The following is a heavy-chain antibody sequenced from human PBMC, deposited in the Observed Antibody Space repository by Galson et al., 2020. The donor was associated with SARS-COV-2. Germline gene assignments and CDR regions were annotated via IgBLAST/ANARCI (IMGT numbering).Heavy chain of an antibody. CDR1: GYSISSDFY. CDR3: ARPSSSSYYSVWYFDL. Sequence: SETLSLTCAVSGYSISSDFYWGWIRQPPGKGLEWIGNIYHSGSTYYNPSLKSRVTISIDKSKNQFSLKLSSVTAADTAVYYCARPSSSSYYSVWYFDLWGRGTLVTVSS. CDR2: IYHSGST. D-gene: IGHD3-22*01. J-gene: IGHJ2*01. V-gene: IGHV4-38-2*01.